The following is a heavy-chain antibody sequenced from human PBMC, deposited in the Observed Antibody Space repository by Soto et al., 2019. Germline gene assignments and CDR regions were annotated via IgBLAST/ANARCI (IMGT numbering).Heavy chain of an antibody. V-gene: IGHV3-66*01. CDR2: IYRGTT. Sequence: EVQLVESGGGLVQPGGSLRLSCAASGFTVSDNYMNWVRQAPGKGLERVAVIYRGTTYYADSVTGRFTISRDNSKNTLYLPMSTLSPDDTAVYYCARDVYRRDYDSTGYSFDYWGQGTLVAVSS. J-gene: IGHJ4*02. D-gene: IGHD3-22*01. CDR3: ARDVYRRDYDSTGYSFDY. CDR1: GFTVSDNY.